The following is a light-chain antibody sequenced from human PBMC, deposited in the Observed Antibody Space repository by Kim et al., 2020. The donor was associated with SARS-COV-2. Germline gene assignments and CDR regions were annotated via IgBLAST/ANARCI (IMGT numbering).Light chain of an antibody. CDR2: GAS. J-gene: IGKJ1*01. Sequence: EVVLTQSPGTLSLSPGERATLSCRASQSVYSNYLAWYLQKPGQAPRLLIYGASSRATGIPDRFSGSGSGTDFTLNINRLQPDDFAVYYCQQYGSSWTFGRGTKVDIK. CDR3: QQYGSSWT. V-gene: IGKV3-20*01. CDR1: QSVYSNY.